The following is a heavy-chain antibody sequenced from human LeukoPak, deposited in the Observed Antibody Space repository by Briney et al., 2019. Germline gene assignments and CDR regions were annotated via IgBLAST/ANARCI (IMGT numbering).Heavy chain of an antibody. J-gene: IGHJ4*02. Sequence: GESLKISCQVSGPTVTNFWITWVRQMPGKGLEWMGIIFPGDSETRYSPSLQGQVTISVDKDSRTAFLQWTSLRASDTAMYYCATQKYCDYYFDYWGQGTLVTVSS. V-gene: IGHV5-51*01. CDR1: GPTVTNFW. CDR2: IFPGDSET. CDR3: ATQKYCDYYFDY. D-gene: IGHD3-9*01.